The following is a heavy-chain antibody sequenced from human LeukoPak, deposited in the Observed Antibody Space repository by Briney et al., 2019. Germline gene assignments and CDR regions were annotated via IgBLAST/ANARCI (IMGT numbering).Heavy chain of an antibody. CDR3: ARDVERFLEWLSPGYYYMDV. Sequence: RGSLRLSCAASGFTFSSYSMNWVRQAPGKGLEWVSSISSSSSYIYYADSVKGRFTISRDNAKNSLYLQMNSLRAEDTAVYYCARDVERFLEWLSPGYYYMDVWGKGTTVTVSS. CDR2: ISSSSSYI. CDR1: GFTFSSYS. J-gene: IGHJ6*03. D-gene: IGHD3-3*01. V-gene: IGHV3-21*01.